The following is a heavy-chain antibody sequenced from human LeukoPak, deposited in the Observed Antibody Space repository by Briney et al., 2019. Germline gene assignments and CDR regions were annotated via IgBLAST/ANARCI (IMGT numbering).Heavy chain of an antibody. Sequence: ASVKVSCKASGYTFTSYAVHWVRRAPGQSLEWMGYINDGDGNTKYSQEFQGRVTITRDTFASIVYMELSSLRSEDMAFYYCARERGEFGGSYFLDYWGQGTLVTVSS. CDR2: INDGDGNT. J-gene: IGHJ4*02. V-gene: IGHV1-3*03. D-gene: IGHD1-26*01. CDR3: ARERGEFGGSYFLDY. CDR1: GYTFTSYA.